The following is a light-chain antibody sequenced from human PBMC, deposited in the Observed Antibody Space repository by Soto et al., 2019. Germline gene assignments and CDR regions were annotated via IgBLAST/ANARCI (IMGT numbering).Light chain of an antibody. Sequence: QSALTQPASVSGSPGQSITISCTGNSSDVGGYNYVSWYQQHPGKAPKLMIYDVSNRPSGVSNRFSGSKSGNTASLTISGLQDEDEADYYCSSYTSSSTLLYVFGTGTKLTVL. CDR1: SSDVGGYNY. CDR2: DVS. V-gene: IGLV2-14*01. CDR3: SSYTSSSTLLYV. J-gene: IGLJ1*01.